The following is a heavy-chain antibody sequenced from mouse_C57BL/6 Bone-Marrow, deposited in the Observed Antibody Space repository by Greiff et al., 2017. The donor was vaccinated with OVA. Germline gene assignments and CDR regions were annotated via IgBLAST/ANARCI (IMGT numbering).Heavy chain of an antibody. CDR1: GYSFTSYW. D-gene: IGHD3-2*02. J-gene: IGHJ2*01. CDR2: IDPSDSYT. V-gene: IGHV1-50*01. CDR3: ARSGGY. Sequence: QVQLQQPGAELVKPGASVKLSCKASGYSFTSYWMQWVKQRPGQGLEWIGEIDPSDSYTNYNQKFKGKATLTVDTSSSTAYMQLRSLTSEDSAVYYCARSGGYWGQGTTLTVSS.